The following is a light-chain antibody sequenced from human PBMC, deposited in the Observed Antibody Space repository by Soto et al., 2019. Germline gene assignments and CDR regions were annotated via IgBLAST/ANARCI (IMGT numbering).Light chain of an antibody. CDR1: QSVPSDY. V-gene: IGKV3-20*01. J-gene: IGKJ4*01. CDR3: QQYGGSSSLT. CDR2: DAS. Sequence: IVLTQSPVTLSLSPGERAILSCRASQSVPSDYVAWYQQKPGRAPRLLISDASVRPTAIPDRFSGSGSGTDFPLTISRLEPDDFAVDYCQQYGGSSSLTFGGGTKVELK.